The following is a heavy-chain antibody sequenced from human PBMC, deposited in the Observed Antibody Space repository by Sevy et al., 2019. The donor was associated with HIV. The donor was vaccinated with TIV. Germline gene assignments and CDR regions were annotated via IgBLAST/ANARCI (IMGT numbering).Heavy chain of an antibody. CDR3: ARDLEFYDYGDYGPAFMPDY. CDR2: IWFDGSNT. J-gene: IGHJ4*02. D-gene: IGHD4-17*01. CDR1: GFTFSSYG. V-gene: IGHV3-33*01. Sequence: GGSLRLSCAASGFTFSSYGMHWVRQAPGKGPEWVAVIWFDGSNTYYADSVKGRFTISRDIAKNTLHLQMNSLRAEDTAVYYCARDLEFYDYGDYGPAFMPDYWGQGTLVTVSS.